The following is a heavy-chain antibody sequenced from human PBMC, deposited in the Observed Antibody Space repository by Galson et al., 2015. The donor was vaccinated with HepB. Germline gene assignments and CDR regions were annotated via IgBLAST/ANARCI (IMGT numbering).Heavy chain of an antibody. CDR3: ASPPQSRYCSSTSSWGCGMDV. CDR2: IIPILGTA. Sequence: SVKVSCKASGGTFSSYAISWVRQAPGQGLEWMGGIIPILGTANYAQKFQDRVTITADESTSTAYMELSSLRSEDTAVYYCASPPQSRYCSSTSSWGCGMDVWGQGTTVTVSS. J-gene: IGHJ6*02. V-gene: IGHV1-69*13. D-gene: IGHD2-2*01. CDR1: GGTFSSYA.